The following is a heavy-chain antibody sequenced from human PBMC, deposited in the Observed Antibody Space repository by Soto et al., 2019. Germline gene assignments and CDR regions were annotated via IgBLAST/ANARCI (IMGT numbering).Heavy chain of an antibody. Sequence: SGPTLVNPPQTLTLTCTFSGFSLSTSGMCVSWIRQPPGKALEWLALIDWDDDKYYSTSLKTRLTISKDTSKNQVVLTMTNMDPVDTATYYCARTCHSGYDFTYYGMDVWGQGTTVTVSS. CDR2: IDWDDDK. D-gene: IGHD5-12*01. V-gene: IGHV2-70*01. CDR3: ARTCHSGYDFTYYGMDV. CDR1: GFSLSTSGMC. J-gene: IGHJ6*02.